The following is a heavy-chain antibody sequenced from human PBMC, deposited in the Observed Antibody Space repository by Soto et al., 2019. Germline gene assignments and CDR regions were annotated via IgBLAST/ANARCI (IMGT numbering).Heavy chain of an antibody. CDR3: ARALYYDFWSGSEPLYYSDY. CDR2: IYYSGST. Sequence: SETLSLTCTVSGGSISSGGYYWSWIRQHPGKGLDWIGYIYYSGSTYYNPSLKSRVTISVDTSKNQFSLKLSSVTAADTAVYYCARALYYDFWSGSEPLYYSDYWGQGTLVTVSS. V-gene: IGHV4-31*03. CDR1: GGSISSGGYY. J-gene: IGHJ4*02. D-gene: IGHD3-3*01.